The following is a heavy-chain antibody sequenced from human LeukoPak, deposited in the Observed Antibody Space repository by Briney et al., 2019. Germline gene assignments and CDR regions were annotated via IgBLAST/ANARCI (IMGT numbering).Heavy chain of an antibody. CDR2: IYYSGST. D-gene: IGHD3-9*01. Sequence: PSETLSLTCTVSGGSISSYYWSWIRQPPGKGLEWFGYIYYSGSTNYNPSLKSRVTISVDTSKNQFSLKLSSVTAADTAVYYCARYDILTAERDAFDIWGQGTMVTVSS. CDR1: GGSISSYY. J-gene: IGHJ3*02. CDR3: ARYDILTAERDAFDI. V-gene: IGHV4-59*01.